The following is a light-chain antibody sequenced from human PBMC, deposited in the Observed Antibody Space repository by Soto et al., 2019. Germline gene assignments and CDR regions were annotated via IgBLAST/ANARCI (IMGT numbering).Light chain of an antibody. CDR2: EVS. J-gene: IGLJ1*01. CDR1: SSDVGNYKY. CDR3: FSYTSSGTYV. V-gene: IGLV2-14*01. Sequence: QSVLTQPAPVSGSPGQSITISCTGTSSDVGNYKYVSWYQQHPGKAPQLMIYEVSNRPSGVSNRFSGSKSGNTASLTISGLQAEDETDYFCFSYTSSGTYVFGTGTKVTVL.